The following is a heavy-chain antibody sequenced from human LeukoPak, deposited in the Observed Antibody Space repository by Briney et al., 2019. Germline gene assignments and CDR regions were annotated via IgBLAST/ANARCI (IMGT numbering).Heavy chain of an antibody. CDR3: AREWEALAAFDI. D-gene: IGHD1-26*01. Sequence: SVKVSCKASGGTFSSYAISWVRQAPGQGLEWMGGIIPIFGTANYAQKFQGRVTITADESTSTAYMELSSLRSEDTAVNYCAREWEALAAFDIWGQGTMVTVSS. J-gene: IGHJ3*02. CDR2: IIPIFGTA. V-gene: IGHV1-69*13. CDR1: GGTFSSYA.